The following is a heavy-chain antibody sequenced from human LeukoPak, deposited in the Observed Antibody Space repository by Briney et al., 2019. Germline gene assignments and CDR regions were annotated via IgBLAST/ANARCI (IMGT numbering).Heavy chain of an antibody. CDR2: IKKDGSEE. CDR3: ARLSTSVAGGDH. D-gene: IGHD6-19*01. J-gene: IGHJ4*02. V-gene: IGHV3-7*01. CDR1: GFSCSTSW. Sequence: PGVSLRLSCTASGFSCSTSWMIWLRQTPGKGLEWVANIKKDGSEEYYVDSVKTRFTISRANAKDSLYLQLNSLIVEDTAVYYCARLSTSVAGGDHWGQGTLVTVSS.